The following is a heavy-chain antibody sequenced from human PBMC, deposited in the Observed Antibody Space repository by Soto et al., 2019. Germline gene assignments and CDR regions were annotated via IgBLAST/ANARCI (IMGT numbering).Heavy chain of an antibody. V-gene: IGHV3-21*01. J-gene: IGHJ4*02. D-gene: IGHD3-10*01. CDR3: ARDLYSGHTMVRGVIRVFDY. CDR2: ISSSSSYI. Sequence: GGSLRLSCAASGFTFSSYSMNWVRQAPGKGLEWVSSISSSSSYIYYADSVKGRFTISRDNAKNSLYLQMNSLRAEDTAVYYCARDLYSGHTMVRGVIRVFDYWGQGTLVTVSS. CDR1: GFTFSSYS.